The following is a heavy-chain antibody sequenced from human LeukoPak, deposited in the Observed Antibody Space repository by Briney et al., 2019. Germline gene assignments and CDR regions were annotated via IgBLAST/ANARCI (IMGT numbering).Heavy chain of an antibody. CDR3: AKDDREVVVTYFDY. D-gene: IGHD3-22*01. CDR2: ISGSGGST. J-gene: IGHJ4*02. CDR1: GFTFNDYT. V-gene: IGHV3-23*01. Sequence: PGGSLRLSCTASGFTFNDYTMSWFRQAPGKGLEWVSAISGSGGSTYYADSVKGRFTISRDNSKNTLYLQMHSLRAEDTAVYYCAKDDREVVVTYFDYWGQGTLVTVSS.